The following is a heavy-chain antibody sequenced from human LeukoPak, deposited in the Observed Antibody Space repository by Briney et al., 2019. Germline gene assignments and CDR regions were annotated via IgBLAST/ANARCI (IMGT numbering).Heavy chain of an antibody. V-gene: IGHV6-1*01. CDR3: AGGFVGGGWHAY. D-gene: IGHD3-16*01. CDR2: AYYRSKWSI. J-gene: IGHJ4*02. Sequence: SQTLSLTCAISGDSVSSTSAAWNWLRQSPSRGLEWLGRAYYRSKWSIEYAPSVESRITINPDASKNQFSLQLVSATPEDTAMYYCAGGFVGGGWHAYWGQGTLVTVSS. CDR1: GDSVSSTSAA.